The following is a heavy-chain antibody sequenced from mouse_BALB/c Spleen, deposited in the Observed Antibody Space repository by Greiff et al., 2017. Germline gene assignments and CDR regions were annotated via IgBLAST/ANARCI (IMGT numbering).Heavy chain of an antibody. CDR2: INPSTGYT. D-gene: IGHD1-3*01. Sequence: VQVVESGAELAKPGASVKMSCKASGYTFTSYWMHWVKQRPGQGLEWIGYINPSTGYTEYNQKFKDKATLTADKSSSTAYMQLSSLTSEDSAVYYCARSGSWFAYWGQGTLVTVSA. J-gene: IGHJ3*01. CDR3: ARSGSWFAY. V-gene: IGHV1-7*01. CDR1: GYTFTSYW.